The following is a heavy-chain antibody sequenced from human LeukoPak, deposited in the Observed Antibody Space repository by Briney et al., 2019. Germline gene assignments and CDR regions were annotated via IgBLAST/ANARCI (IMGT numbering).Heavy chain of an antibody. V-gene: IGHV3-30-3*01. D-gene: IGHD5-12*01. Sequence: PGGSLRLSCAASGFTFSSYAMHWVRQAPGKGLEWVAVISYDGSNKYYADSVKGRFTISRDNSKNTLYLQMNSLRAEDTAVYYCARDSGYVWFDPWGQGTLVTVPS. J-gene: IGHJ5*02. CDR1: GFTFSSYA. CDR3: ARDSGYVWFDP. CDR2: ISYDGSNK.